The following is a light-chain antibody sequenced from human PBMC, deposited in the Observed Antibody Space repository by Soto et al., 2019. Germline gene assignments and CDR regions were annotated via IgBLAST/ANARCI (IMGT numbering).Light chain of an antibody. Sequence: DIVMTQIPVSLSVTPGQPASISCKSSQSLLHSDGKTCLYWYLQKPGQPQQLLISDVSNRFSGVTDRFSGSGSGTDFTLKISRVEAEDVGVYYCMQSIQLPLTFGGGTKVEIK. V-gene: IGKV2D-29*01. J-gene: IGKJ4*01. CDR2: DVS. CDR3: MQSIQLPLT. CDR1: QSLLHSDGKTC.